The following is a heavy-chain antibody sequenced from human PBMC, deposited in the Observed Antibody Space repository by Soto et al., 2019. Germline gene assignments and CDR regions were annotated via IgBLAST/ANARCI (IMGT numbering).Heavy chain of an antibody. J-gene: IGHJ4*02. V-gene: IGHV3-23*01. CDR3: AIPSGLTVTGPDY. D-gene: IGHD6-19*01. Sequence: VGSLRLSCAASGFIFSNYAMSWVRQAPGKGLEWVSAIGGNGADTYYADSVKGRFTISRDNSKNTLYLQMNSLRAEDTAVYFCAIPSGLTVTGPDYWGQGTLVTVSS. CDR2: IGGNGADT. CDR1: GFIFSNYA.